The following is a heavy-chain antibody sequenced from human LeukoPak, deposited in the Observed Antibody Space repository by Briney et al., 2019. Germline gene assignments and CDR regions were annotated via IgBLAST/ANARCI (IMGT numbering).Heavy chain of an antibody. J-gene: IGHJ3*02. CDR3: AKIASKTDAFDI. CDR1: GFTFDDYA. D-gene: IGHD3-3*02. Sequence: GGSLRLSCAASGFTFDDYAMHWVRQAPGKSLEWVSGISWNSGSIGYADSVKGRFTISRDNAKNSLYLQMNSLRAEDTALYYCAKIASKTDAFDIWGQGTMVTVSS. CDR2: ISWNSGSI. V-gene: IGHV3-9*01.